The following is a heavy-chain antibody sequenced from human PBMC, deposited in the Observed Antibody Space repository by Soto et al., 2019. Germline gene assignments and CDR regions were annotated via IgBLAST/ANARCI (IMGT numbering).Heavy chain of an antibody. CDR1: GFTFSSYA. D-gene: IGHD6-19*01. CDR3: ARPYSSGWYGDLDY. V-gene: IGHV3-30-3*01. J-gene: IGHJ4*02. CDR2: ISYDGSNK. Sequence: QVQLVESGGGVVQPGRSLRLSFTASGFTFSSYAMHWVRQAPGKGLEWVAVISYDGSNKYYADSVKGRFTISRDNSKNTMYLQMNSLRVEETAVYYGARPYSSGWYGDLDYCGQGTLVTVSS.